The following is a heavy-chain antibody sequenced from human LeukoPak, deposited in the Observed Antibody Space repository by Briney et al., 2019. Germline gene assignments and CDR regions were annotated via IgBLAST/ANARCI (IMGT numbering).Heavy chain of an antibody. Sequence: PSETLSLTCTVSGGSISSGGYYWSWIRQHPGKGLEWIGYIYYSGSTYYNPSLKSRVIISVDTSKNQFSLKLSSVTAADTAVYYCARGIAAAGTLMAFDIWGQGTMVTVSS. D-gene: IGHD6-13*01. V-gene: IGHV4-31*03. CDR1: GGSISSGGYY. CDR3: ARGIAAAGTLMAFDI. J-gene: IGHJ3*02. CDR2: IYYSGST.